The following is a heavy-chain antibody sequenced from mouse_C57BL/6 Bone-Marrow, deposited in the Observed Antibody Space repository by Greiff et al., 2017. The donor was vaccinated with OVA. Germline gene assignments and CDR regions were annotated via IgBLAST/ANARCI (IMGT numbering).Heavy chain of an antibody. CDR3: AKGGGSSCPFAY. Sequence: EVQLQQSGPELVKPGASVKISCKASGYTFTDYYMNWVKQSHGKSLEWIGDINPNNGGTSYNQKFKGKATLTVDKSSSTAYMELRSLTSEDSAVYYCAKGGGSSCPFAYWGQGTLVTVSA. CDR1: GYTFTDYY. CDR2: INPNNGGT. J-gene: IGHJ3*01. D-gene: IGHD1-1*01. V-gene: IGHV1-26*01.